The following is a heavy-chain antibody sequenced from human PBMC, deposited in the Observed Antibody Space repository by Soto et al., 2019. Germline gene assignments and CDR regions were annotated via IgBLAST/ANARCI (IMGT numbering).Heavy chain of an antibody. CDR1: GFTFSSYG. J-gene: IGHJ3*02. CDR3: AKDLEGGYVSGLDAFDI. Sequence: QVQLVESGGGVVQPGRSLRLSCAASGFTFSSYGMHWVRQAPGKGLEWVAVISYDGSNKYYADSVKGRFTISRDNSKNTLYLQMNSLRAEDTAVYYCAKDLEGGYVSGLDAFDIWGQGTMVTVSS. D-gene: IGHD5-12*01. V-gene: IGHV3-30*18. CDR2: ISYDGSNK.